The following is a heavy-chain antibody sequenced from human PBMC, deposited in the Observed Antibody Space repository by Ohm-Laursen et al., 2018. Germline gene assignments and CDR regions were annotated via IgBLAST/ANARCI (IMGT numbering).Heavy chain of an antibody. CDR1: GGSISSYY. J-gene: IGHJ4*02. V-gene: IGHV4-4*07. D-gene: IGHD3-10*01. CDR2: IHSSGNT. CDR3: GGRGY. Sequence: SETLSLTCTVSGGSISSYYWSWIRQPPGKGLEWIGRIHSSGNTNYNPSLKSRVTMSVDTSKNQFSLKLSSVTAADTAVYYCGGRGYWGQGTLVTVSS.